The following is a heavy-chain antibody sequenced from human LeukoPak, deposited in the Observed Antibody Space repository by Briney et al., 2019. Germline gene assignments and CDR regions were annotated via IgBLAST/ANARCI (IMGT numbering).Heavy chain of an antibody. J-gene: IGHJ3*02. CDR2: INPNSGGT. CDR1: GYTFTGYY. D-gene: IGHD2-15*01. V-gene: IGHV1-2*02. CDR3: ARTYCSGGSCWDAFDI. Sequence: ASVKVSCKASGYTFTGYYMHWVRQAPGQGLEWMGWINPNSGGTNYAQKFQGRVTMTRDTSISTAYMELGRLRSDDTAAYYCARTYCSGGSCWDAFDIWGQGTMLTVSS.